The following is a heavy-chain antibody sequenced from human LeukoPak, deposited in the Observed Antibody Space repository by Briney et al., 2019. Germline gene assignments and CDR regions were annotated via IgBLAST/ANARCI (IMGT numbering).Heavy chain of an antibody. J-gene: IGHJ4*02. CDR3: AGDPDHSGHFEF. D-gene: IGHD5-12*01. CDR2: IYHSGST. V-gene: IGHV4-38-2*02. CDR1: GYSISSGYY. Sequence: SETLSLTCTVSGYSISSGYYWGWIRQPPGKGLEWIGSIYHSGSTYFNPSHKSRVTMSVDTSKNQFSLRLSSVTAADTAVYYCAGDPDHSGHFEFWGQGILVTVSS.